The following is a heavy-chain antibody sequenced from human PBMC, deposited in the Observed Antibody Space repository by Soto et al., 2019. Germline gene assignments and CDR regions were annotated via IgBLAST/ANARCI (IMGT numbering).Heavy chain of an antibody. CDR1: GFTFSSYA. J-gene: IGHJ4*02. CDR3: ARDLYDFWSGYYTLDY. Sequence: GGSLRLSCAASGFTFSSYAMHWVRQAPGKGLEWVAVISYDGSNKYYADSVKGRFTISRDNSKNTLYLQMNSLRAEDTAVYYCARDLYDFWSGYYTLDYWGQGTLVTVSS. V-gene: IGHV3-30-3*01. D-gene: IGHD3-3*01. CDR2: ISYDGSNK.